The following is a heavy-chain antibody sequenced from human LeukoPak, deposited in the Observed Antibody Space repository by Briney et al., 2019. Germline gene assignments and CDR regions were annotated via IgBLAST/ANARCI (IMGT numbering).Heavy chain of an antibody. Sequence: ASVKVSCRASGYTFTSYYMHWVRQAPGQGLEWMGIINPSGGSTSYAQKFQGRVTMTRDMSTSTVYMELSSLRSEDTAVYYCARVDTAMVTYFDLWGRGTLVTVSS. V-gene: IGHV1-46*01. CDR1: GYTFTSYY. CDR3: ARVDTAMVTYFDL. D-gene: IGHD5-18*01. J-gene: IGHJ2*01. CDR2: INPSGGST.